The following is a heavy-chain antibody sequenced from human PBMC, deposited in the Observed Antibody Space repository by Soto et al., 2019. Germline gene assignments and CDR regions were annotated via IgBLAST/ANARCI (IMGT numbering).Heavy chain of an antibody. CDR1: GFTVSSNY. CDR3: ARMYSSSWPFDY. Sequence: GGSLRLSCADSGFTVSSNYMSWVRQAPGKGLEWVSVIYSGGSTYYADSVKGRFTISRDNSKNTLYLQMNSLRAEDTAVYYCARMYSSSWPFDYWGQGTLVTVS. J-gene: IGHJ4*02. CDR2: IYSGGST. D-gene: IGHD6-13*01. V-gene: IGHV3-53*01.